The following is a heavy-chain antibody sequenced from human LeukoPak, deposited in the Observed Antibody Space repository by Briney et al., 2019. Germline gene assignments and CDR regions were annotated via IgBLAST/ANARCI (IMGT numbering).Heavy chain of an antibody. V-gene: IGHV3-23*01. CDR2: ISGSGGST. CDR3: AKDHLRLRYFDCLNPNGFDY. D-gene: IGHD3-9*01. Sequence: PGGSLRLSCAASGFTFSSYGMSWVRQAPGKGLEWVSAISGSGGSTYYADSVKGRFTISRDNSKNTLYLQMNSLRAEDTAVYYCAKDHLRLRYFDCLNPNGFDYWGQGTLVTVSS. J-gene: IGHJ4*02. CDR1: GFTFSSYG.